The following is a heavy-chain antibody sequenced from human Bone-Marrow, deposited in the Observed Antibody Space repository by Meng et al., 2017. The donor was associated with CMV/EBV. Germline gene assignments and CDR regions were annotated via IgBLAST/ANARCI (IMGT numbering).Heavy chain of an antibody. CDR1: GFTFSSYA. Sequence: GGSLRLSCAASGFTFSSYAMHWVRQAPGKGLEWVAVISYDGSNKYYADSVKGRFTISRDNSKNTLYLQMNSLRAEDTAVYYCARGALLWFGELLYSSYYCGMDVWGQGTTVTVSS. J-gene: IGHJ6*02. CDR3: ARGALLWFGELLYSSYYCGMDV. V-gene: IGHV3-30*04. D-gene: IGHD3-10*01. CDR2: ISYDGSNK.